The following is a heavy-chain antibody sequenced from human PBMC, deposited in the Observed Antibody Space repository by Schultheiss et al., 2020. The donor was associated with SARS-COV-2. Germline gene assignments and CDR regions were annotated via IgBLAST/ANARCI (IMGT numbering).Heavy chain of an antibody. J-gene: IGHJ6*03. Sequence: GESLKISCKGSGYSFTSYWIGWVRQMPGKGLEWMGRIDPSDSYTNYGPSFQGHVTISADKSISTAYQQWSSLKASDTAMYYCARPRELGDYYYMDVWGKGTTVTVSS. V-gene: IGHV5-10-1*01. CDR3: ARPRELGDYYYMDV. D-gene: IGHD3-10*01. CDR2: IDPSDSYT. CDR1: GYSFTSYW.